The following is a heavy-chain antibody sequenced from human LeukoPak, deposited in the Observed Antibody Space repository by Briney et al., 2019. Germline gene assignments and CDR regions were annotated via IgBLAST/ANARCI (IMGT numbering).Heavy chain of an antibody. J-gene: IGHJ3*02. V-gene: IGHV4-38-2*02. D-gene: IGHD3-10*01. CDR2: IYHSGST. CDR3: ARGASGLLLWFGESNAFDI. CDR1: DYSITNGYY. Sequence: SETLSLTCTVSDYSITNGYYWGWIRQPPGKGLEWIGSIYHSGSTYYNPSLKSRVTISVDTSKNQFSLKLSSVTAADTAVYYCARGASGLLLWFGESNAFDIWGQGTMVTVSS.